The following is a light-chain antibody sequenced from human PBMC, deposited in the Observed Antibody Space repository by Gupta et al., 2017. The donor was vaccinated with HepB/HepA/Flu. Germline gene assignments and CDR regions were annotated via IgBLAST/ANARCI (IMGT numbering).Light chain of an antibody. V-gene: IGKV3-11*01. Sequence: EIVLTQSPATLSLYPGERATPSCRASQSVSSYLAWYQQKPGQAPRLLIYDASNRATGIPARFSGSGSGTDFTLTISSLEPEDFAVYYCQQRSNGYTFGQGTKLEIK. CDR3: QQRSNGYT. CDR2: DAS. J-gene: IGKJ2*01. CDR1: QSVSSY.